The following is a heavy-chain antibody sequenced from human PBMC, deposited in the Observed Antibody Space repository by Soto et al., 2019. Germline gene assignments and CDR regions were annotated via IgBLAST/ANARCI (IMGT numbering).Heavy chain of an antibody. V-gene: IGHV3-23*01. CDR1: GFTFSTYA. J-gene: IGHJ3*01. CDR2: IGGGDDDR. Sequence: EVQLLESGGGLVQPGGSLRLSCAASGFTFSTYAMSWVRQTPGKGLEWVSGIGGGDDDRYYADSVKGRFTISRDNSKNTVFLEMSSLSAGDSARYYCAKDRQSYNSVWDSFDFWGQGTVVTVSS. CDR3: AKDRQSYNSVWDSFDF. D-gene: IGHD1-1*01.